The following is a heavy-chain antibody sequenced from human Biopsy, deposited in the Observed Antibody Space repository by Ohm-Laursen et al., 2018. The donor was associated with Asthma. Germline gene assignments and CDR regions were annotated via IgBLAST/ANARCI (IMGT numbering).Heavy chain of an antibody. CDR2: MYHSGSP. Sequence: VTLSLTCTVSGGSITSSSYYWGWIRQPPGKGMEWIGSMYHSGSPYYHPSLKSRATISGDTSKTQLSLKMSSVTAADTAVYFCVRHQYSSSWSTFDYWGQGALVTVSS. CDR1: GGSITSSSYY. J-gene: IGHJ4*02. V-gene: IGHV4-39*01. CDR3: VRHQYSSSWSTFDY. D-gene: IGHD3-22*01.